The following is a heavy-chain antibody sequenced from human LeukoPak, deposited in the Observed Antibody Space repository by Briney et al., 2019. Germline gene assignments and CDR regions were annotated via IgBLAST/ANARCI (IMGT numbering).Heavy chain of an antibody. CDR2: IYHSGST. CDR1: GGSISSGSYS. V-gene: IGHV4-30-2*01. D-gene: IGHD2-2*01. CDR3: ARGGGGYCSSTSCDFDY. J-gene: IGHJ4*02. Sequence: PSETLSLTCAVSGGSISSGSYSWSWIRQPPGKGLEWIGYIYHSGSTYYNPSLKSRVTISVDRSKNQFSLKLSSVTAADTAVYYCARGGGGYCSSTSCDFDYRGQGTLVTVSS.